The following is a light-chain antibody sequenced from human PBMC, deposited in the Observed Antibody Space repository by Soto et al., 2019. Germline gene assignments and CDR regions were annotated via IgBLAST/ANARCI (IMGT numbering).Light chain of an antibody. Sequence: QSALTQPRSVSGSPGQSVTISCTGTSSDVGGDNYVSWYQQHPGKAPKLMIYDVNKRPSGVPDRFSGTKSGTTASLTIAGLEAEEAADYYCSSDAGSCTWVFGTGTKLTVL. CDR1: SSDVGGDNY. CDR2: DVN. CDR3: SSDAGSCTWV. J-gene: IGLJ1*01. V-gene: IGLV2-11*01.